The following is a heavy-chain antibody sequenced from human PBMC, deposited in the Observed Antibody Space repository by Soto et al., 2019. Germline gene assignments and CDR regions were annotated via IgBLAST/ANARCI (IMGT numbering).Heavy chain of an antibody. D-gene: IGHD3-3*01. CDR3: ARSYYDFWSGYYTHYYYYYMDV. Sequence: ASVKGSCKASGYTFTSYDINWVRQATGQGLEWMGWMNPNSGNTGYAQKFQGRVTMTRNTSISTAYMELSSLRSEDTAVYYCARSYYDFWSGYYTHYYYYYMDVWGKGTTVTVSS. CDR1: GYTFTSYD. J-gene: IGHJ6*03. V-gene: IGHV1-8*01. CDR2: MNPNSGNT.